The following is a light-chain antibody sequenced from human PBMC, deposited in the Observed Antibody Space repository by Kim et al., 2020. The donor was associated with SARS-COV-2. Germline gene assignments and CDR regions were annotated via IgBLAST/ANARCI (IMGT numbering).Light chain of an antibody. CDR2: AAS. CDR1: QNIFNY. Sequence: DIQMTQPPSSLSASVGDRVTITCRASQNIFNYLNWYQQRPGGAPKVLVYAASTLQSGVPSRFRGSGYGTEFTLIISGLQREDFATYYCQQSYSPQWAFGQGTKVDIK. CDR3: QQSYSPQWA. J-gene: IGKJ1*01. V-gene: IGKV1-39*01.